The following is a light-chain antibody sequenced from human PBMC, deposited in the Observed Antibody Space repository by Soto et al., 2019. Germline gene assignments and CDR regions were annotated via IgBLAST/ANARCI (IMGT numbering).Light chain of an antibody. CDR2: DAS. V-gene: IGKV1-39*01. Sequence: DIQMTQSASSLPPSVGTRVTVTSRASQSISSYLNWYKKKPGKAPNIMIYDASRLQRAVPSRVRGSGGGTDFTLSISSVKPEDFETYFCQQSYMDPITFGQGTRLEI. CDR3: QQSYMDPIT. J-gene: IGKJ5*01. CDR1: QSISSY.